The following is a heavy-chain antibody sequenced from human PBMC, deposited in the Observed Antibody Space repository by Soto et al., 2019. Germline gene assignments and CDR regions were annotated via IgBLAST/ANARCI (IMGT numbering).Heavy chain of an antibody. CDR1: GYTFTGYY. D-gene: IGHD6-13*01. CDR2: INPNSGGT. CDR3: ARDLPAAAAYYYYYGMDV. Sequence: ASVKVSCKASGYTFTGYYMHWVRQAPGQGLEWMGWINPNSGGTNYAQKFQGRVTMTRETSISTAYMELSRLRSDDTAVYYCARDLPAAAAYYYYYGMDVWGQGTTVTVSS. J-gene: IGHJ6*02. V-gene: IGHV1-2*02.